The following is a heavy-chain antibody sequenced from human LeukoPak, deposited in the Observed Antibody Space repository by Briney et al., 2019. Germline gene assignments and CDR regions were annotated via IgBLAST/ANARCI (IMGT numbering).Heavy chain of an antibody. CDR1: EFAFSTYN. CDR2: ISTGSSTT. Sequence: GGSLRLSCAASEFAFSTYNMNWVRQAPGKGLEWVSYISTGSSTTYYADSVKGRFTISRDNVENSLYLQMNSLRDEDTAVYYCARVAAGYSGNYFDYWGQGTLVTVSS. J-gene: IGHJ4*02. CDR3: ARVAAGYSGNYFDY. D-gene: IGHD4-23*01. V-gene: IGHV3-48*02.